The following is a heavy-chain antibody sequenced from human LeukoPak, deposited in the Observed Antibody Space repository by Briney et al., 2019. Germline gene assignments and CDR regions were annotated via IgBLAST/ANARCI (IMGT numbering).Heavy chain of an antibody. D-gene: IGHD4-17*01. Sequence: GGSLRLSCAASGFTVSSNYMSWVRQAPGKGLEWVSVIYSGDNTYYADSVKGRFTISRDNSKSTLYLQINSLRAEDTAVYYCAKDMDHDYGDYGFDYWGQGTLVTVSS. J-gene: IGHJ4*02. V-gene: IGHV3-53*05. CDR2: IYSGDNT. CDR3: AKDMDHDYGDYGFDY. CDR1: GFTVSSNY.